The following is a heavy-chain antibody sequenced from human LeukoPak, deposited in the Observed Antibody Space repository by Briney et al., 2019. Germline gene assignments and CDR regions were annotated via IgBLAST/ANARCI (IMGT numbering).Heavy chain of an antibody. CDR3: ARDPPKEEDFWSGPYDAFDI. V-gene: IGHV3-48*01. CDR1: GFTFSDYS. J-gene: IGHJ3*02. CDR2: ISSDRKTT. Sequence: GGSLRLSCAASGFTFSDYSMNRVRQAPGKGLEDISYISSDRKTTSYADSVKGRFTISRDNAKNSLYLQMNSLRAEDTAVYYCARDPPKEEDFWSGPYDAFDIWGQGTMVTVSS. D-gene: IGHD3-3*01.